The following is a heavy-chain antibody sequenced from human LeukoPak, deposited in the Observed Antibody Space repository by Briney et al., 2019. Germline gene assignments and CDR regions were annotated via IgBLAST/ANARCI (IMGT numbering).Heavy chain of an antibody. Sequence: GGSLRLSCRASGLSFRNAWMNWVRQAPGKGLEWVGRVKSKVDGETAEYAALVKGRFNISRDDSKKTLYLEMNSLKVEDTAVYYCTTRGYCSGPGCYSDYWGQGTLVTVSS. CDR2: VKSKVDGETA. CDR3: TTRGYCSGPGCYSDY. D-gene: IGHD2-2*02. J-gene: IGHJ4*02. V-gene: IGHV3-15*07. CDR1: GLSFRNAW.